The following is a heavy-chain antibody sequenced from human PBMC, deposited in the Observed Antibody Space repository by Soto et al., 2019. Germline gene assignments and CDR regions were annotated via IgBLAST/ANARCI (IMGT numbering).Heavy chain of an antibody. CDR2: IYYSGSA. D-gene: IGHD3-22*01. CDR1: GGSISSYY. V-gene: IGHV4-59*08. J-gene: IGHJ4*02. CDR3: ARSSLVTMIVVPPTDYFDY. Sequence: SETLSLTCTVSGGSISSYYWSWIRQPPGKGLEWIGYIYYSGSASYNPSLKSRVTMSVDTSKNQFSLKLSSVTAADTAVYYCARSSLVTMIVVPPTDYFDYWGQGTLVTVSS.